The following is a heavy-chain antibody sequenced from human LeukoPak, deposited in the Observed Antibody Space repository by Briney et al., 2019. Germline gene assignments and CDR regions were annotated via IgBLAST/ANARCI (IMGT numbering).Heavy chain of an antibody. CDR1: GGTFSSYA. CDR3: ARSKGYSYGYDYYYYMDV. J-gene: IGHJ6*03. Sequence: SVKVSCKASGGTFSSYAISWVRQAPGQGLEWMGGIIPIFGTANYAQKFQGRVTITADKSTSTAYMELSSLRSEDTAVYYCARSKGYSYGYDYYYYMDVWGKGTTVTISS. D-gene: IGHD5-18*01. V-gene: IGHV1-69*06. CDR2: IIPIFGTA.